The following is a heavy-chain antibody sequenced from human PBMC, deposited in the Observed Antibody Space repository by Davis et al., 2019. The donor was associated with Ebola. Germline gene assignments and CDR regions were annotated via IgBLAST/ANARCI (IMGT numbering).Heavy chain of an antibody. CDR2: IYWDDDK. V-gene: IGHV2-5*02. CDR3: ARRRLGIFGVVKDAFDI. Sequence: SGPTLVKPTQTLTLTCTFSGFSLSTSGVGVGWIRQPPGKALEWLALIYWDDDKRYSPSLKSRLTITKDTSKNQVVLTMTNMDPVDTATYYCARRRLGIFGVVKDAFDIWGQGTMVTVSS. D-gene: IGHD3-3*01. CDR1: GFSLSTSGVG. J-gene: IGHJ3*02.